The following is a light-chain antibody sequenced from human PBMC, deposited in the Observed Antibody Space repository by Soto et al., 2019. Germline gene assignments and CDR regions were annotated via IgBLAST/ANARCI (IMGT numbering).Light chain of an antibody. CDR1: QSISSY. CDR2: AAS. J-gene: IGKJ1*01. Sequence: DIQMTQSPCSLSASTGDRVTITCRASQSISSYLNWYQQKPGKAPKLLIYAASSLQSGVPSRFSGSGSGTDFTLTISSLQPEDFATYYCQQSYSTLWTFGQGTKVDIK. CDR3: QQSYSTLWT. V-gene: IGKV1-39*01.